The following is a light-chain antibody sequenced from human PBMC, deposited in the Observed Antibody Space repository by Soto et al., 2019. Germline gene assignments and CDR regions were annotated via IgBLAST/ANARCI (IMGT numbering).Light chain of an antibody. CDR2: KAS. J-gene: IGKJ1*01. V-gene: IGKV1-5*03. Sequence: DIQMTQSPSTLSASVGDRVTVTCRASQSISSWLAWYQQKPGKAPKLLIYKASSLESGVPSRFSGSGSGTEFTLTISSLQPDDFVTYYCQQYNSYPWTFGQGTKVESK. CDR3: QQYNSYPWT. CDR1: QSISSW.